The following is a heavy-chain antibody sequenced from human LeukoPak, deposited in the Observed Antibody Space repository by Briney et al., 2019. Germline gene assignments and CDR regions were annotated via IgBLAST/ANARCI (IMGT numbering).Heavy chain of an antibody. D-gene: IGHD5-18*01. Sequence: SETLSLTCAVYGGSFSGYYRSWIRQPPGKGLEWIGEINHSGSTNYNPSLKSRVTISVDTSKNQFSLKLSSVTAADTAVYYCASRGTAMALAEFDYWGQGTLVTVSS. CDR1: GGSFSGYY. V-gene: IGHV4-34*01. J-gene: IGHJ4*02. CDR3: ASRGTAMALAEFDY. CDR2: INHSGST.